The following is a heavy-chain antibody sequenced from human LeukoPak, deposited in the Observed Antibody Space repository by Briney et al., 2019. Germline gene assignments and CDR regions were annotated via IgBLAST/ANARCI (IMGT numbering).Heavy chain of an antibody. V-gene: IGHV1-69*05. J-gene: IGHJ3*02. Sequence: SVKVSCKASGGTFSSYAISWVRQVPGQGLEWMGRIIPIFGTANYAQKFQGRVTITTDESTSTAYMELSSLRSEDTAVYYCARGIEDTAMVTMAFDIWGQGTMVTVSS. CDR2: IIPIFGTA. CDR3: ARGIEDTAMVTMAFDI. D-gene: IGHD5-18*01. CDR1: GGTFSSYA.